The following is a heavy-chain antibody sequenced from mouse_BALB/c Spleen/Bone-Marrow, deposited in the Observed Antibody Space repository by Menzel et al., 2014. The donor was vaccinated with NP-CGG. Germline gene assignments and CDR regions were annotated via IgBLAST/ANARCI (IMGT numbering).Heavy chain of an antibody. J-gene: IGHJ4*01. V-gene: IGHV1-74*01. CDR2: IDPSNSET. CDR1: DYTFTSYW. Sequence: QVQLQQSGPELVRPGDSVKMSCTASDYTFTSYWMHWVKQRPGQGLEWIGMIDPSNSETRLNQKFKDKATLNVDKSSNTAYMHLSSLTSEDSAVYYCARTFQPRSAMDYWGQGSSVTVSS. CDR3: ARTFQPRSAMDY. D-gene: IGHD6-1*01.